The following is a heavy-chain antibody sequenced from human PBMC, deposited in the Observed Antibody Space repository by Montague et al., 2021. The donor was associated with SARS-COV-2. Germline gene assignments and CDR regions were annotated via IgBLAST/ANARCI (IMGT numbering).Heavy chain of an antibody. V-gene: IGHV4-39*07. CDR2: IYYSGST. D-gene: IGHD3-3*01. CDR3: ASFNVPRDFWGGLQYCFDD. Sequence: SETLSLTCTVSGGSISSSSYYWGWLRQPPGKGLEWIGSIYYSGSTYYTPSLRGRATISVDTSKNQFSLTLSSVTAADTAVYYCASFNVPRDFWGGLQYCFDDWGQGTLVTVSS. J-gene: IGHJ4*02. CDR1: GGSISSSSYY.